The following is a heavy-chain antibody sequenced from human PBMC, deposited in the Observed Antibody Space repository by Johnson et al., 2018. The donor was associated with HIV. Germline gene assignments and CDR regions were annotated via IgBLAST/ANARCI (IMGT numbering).Heavy chain of an antibody. CDR2: LSWNSGTI. V-gene: IGHV3-9*01. J-gene: IGHJ3*02. CDR3: AKDMGDSRGLGNTAFDI. Sequence: VQLVESGGGLVQPGRSLRLSCAAPGFTFDDYVMHWVRQAPGKGLEWVSTLSWNSGTIGYADSVKGRFTISRDNAKNSLYLQMNSLRAEDTALYYCAKDMGDSRGLGNTAFDIGGLGTMVTVSS. D-gene: IGHD6-19*01. CDR1: GFTFDDYV.